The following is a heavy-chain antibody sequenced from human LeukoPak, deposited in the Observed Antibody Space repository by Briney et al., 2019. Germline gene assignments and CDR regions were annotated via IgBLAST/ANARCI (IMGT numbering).Heavy chain of an antibody. CDR3: ARVPNTAGFYFDY. Sequence: GGSLRLSCAASGFTFSSYSMNWVRQALGKGLEWVSSISSSSSYIYYADSVKGRFTIPRDNAKNSLYLQMNSLRAEDTAVYYCARVPNTAGFYFDYWGQGTLVTVSS. J-gene: IGHJ4*02. CDR2: ISSSSSYI. D-gene: IGHD5-18*01. V-gene: IGHV3-21*01. CDR1: GFTFSSYS.